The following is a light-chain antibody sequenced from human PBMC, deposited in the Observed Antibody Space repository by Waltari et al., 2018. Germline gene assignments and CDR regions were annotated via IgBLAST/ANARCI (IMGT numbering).Light chain of an antibody. CDR1: QTVRRF. CDR3: EQTYSVPPFT. Sequence: DIQMTQSPSSLSASVGDRVSLTCRASQTVRRFLNWYLQKPGKARVLLVYATSNLRGGVPSRFSGSGSGTNFTLTISSLQPEDFGTYYCEQTYSVPPFTFGPGTRVDV. J-gene: IGKJ3*01. V-gene: IGKV1-39*01. CDR2: ATS.